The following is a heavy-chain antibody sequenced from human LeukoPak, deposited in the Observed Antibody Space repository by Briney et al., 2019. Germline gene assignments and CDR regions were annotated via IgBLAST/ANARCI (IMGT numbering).Heavy chain of an antibody. V-gene: IGHV3-11*01. CDR1: GFTFSDYY. Sequence: GGSLRLSCAASGFTFSDYYMSWIRQAPGKGLEWVSYISSSGSTIYYADSVKGRFTISRDNAKNSLYLQMNSLRAEDTAVYYCARVGVWVVISHYYYGMDVWGQGTTVTVSS. J-gene: IGHJ6*02. CDR2: ISSSGSTI. CDR3: ARVGVWVVISHYYYGMDV. D-gene: IGHD3-16*01.